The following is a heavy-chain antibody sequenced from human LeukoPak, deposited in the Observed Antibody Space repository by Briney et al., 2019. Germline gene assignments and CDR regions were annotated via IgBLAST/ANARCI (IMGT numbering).Heavy chain of an antibody. D-gene: IGHD3-10*01. J-gene: IGHJ5*02. CDR2: INSDGSST. CDR3: AKAMWFGELLSS. V-gene: IGHV3-74*01. CDR1: GFTFSNHW. Sequence: QPGGSLRLSCAASGFTFSNHWMHWVRQAPVKGLIWVSRINSDGSSTTYADSVKGRFTISRDNAKNTLYLQMNSLRAEDTAVYYCAKAMWFGELLSSWGQGTLVTVSS.